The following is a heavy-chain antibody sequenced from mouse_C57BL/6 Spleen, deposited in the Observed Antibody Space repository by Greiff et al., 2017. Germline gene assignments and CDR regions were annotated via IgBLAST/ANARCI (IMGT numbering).Heavy chain of an antibody. CDR3: ARRGSRADFDV. CDR2: FHPYNDGT. CDR1: GYTFTTYP. D-gene: IGHD1-1*01. Sequence: VQLQQSGAELVKPGASVKMSCTASGYTFTTYPIAWMQQTPGKSLEWIGNFHPYNDGTKYNEKLKGKATLSVEKSSSTVYLELSRLTSDDSAVYCYARRGSRADFDVWGTGTTVTVSS. V-gene: IGHV1-47*01. J-gene: IGHJ1*03.